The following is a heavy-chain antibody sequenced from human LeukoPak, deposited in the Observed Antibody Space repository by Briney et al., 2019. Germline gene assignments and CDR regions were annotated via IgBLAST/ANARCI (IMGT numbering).Heavy chain of an antibody. Sequence: SETLSLTCTVSGGSISGSYWSWIRQPPGKRLEWIGYIYYSGSTNYNPSLKSRVTISVDTSKNQFSLKLTSVTAADTAVYYCASMTTVGGPWYFDLWGHGALVTVSS. D-gene: IGHD4-23*01. V-gene: IGHV4-59*01. CDR2: IYYSGST. CDR1: GGSISGSY. J-gene: IGHJ2*01. CDR3: ASMTTVGGPWYFDL.